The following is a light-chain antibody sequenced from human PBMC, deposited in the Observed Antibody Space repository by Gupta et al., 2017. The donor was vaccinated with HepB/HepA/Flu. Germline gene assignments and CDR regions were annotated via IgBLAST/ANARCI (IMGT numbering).Light chain of an antibody. CDR2: AAS. V-gene: IGKV1-8*01. CDR1: QGISSY. CDR3: QQYYSDPAIT. Sequence: AIRMTQSPSSFSASTGDRVTITCRASQGISSYLAWYQQKPGKAPKLLIYAASTLQSEVPSRLSGSGSGTDFTLTISCLQSEDFATYYCQQYYSDPAITFGQGTRLEIK. J-gene: IGKJ5*01.